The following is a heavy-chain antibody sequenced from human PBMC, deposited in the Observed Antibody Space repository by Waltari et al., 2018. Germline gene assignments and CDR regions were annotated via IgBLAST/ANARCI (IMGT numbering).Heavy chain of an antibody. J-gene: IGHJ3*02. CDR2: INPNSGGT. Sequence: QVQLVQSGAEVKKPGASVKVSCKASGYTFTGYYMHWVRQAPGQGLEWMGWINPNSGGTNYAQKFQGRVTMTRDTSISTAYMELSRLRTEDTALYYCAKDSRGPKWPSGNAFDIWGQGTMVTVSS. V-gene: IGHV1-2*02. CDR1: GYTFTGYY. D-gene: IGHD3-10*01. CDR3: AKDSRGPKWPSGNAFDI.